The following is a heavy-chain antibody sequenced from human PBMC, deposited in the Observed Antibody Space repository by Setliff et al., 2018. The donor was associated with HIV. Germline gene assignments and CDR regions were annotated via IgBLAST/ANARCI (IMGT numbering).Heavy chain of an antibody. CDR3: ARAQDNYYDSSGYSFDS. J-gene: IGHJ4*02. CDR2: IDREGSET. Sequence: GGSLRLSCVASRFTFNDYWMSWVRQAPGKGLEWVANIDREGSETNYVDSVKGRFTISRDNAKNTLFLQMNSLRAEDTAVYYCARAQDNYYDSSGYSFDSWGQGSLVTVSS. V-gene: IGHV3-7*01. CDR1: RFTFNDYW. D-gene: IGHD3-22*01.